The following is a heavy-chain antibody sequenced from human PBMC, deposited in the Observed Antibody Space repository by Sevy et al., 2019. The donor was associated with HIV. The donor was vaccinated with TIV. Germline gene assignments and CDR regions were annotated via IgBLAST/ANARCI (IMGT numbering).Heavy chain of an antibody. CDR1: GGSISSYY. J-gene: IGHJ4*02. D-gene: IGHD6-19*01. CDR3: ARCGRDSTGRYYFDY. Sequence: SETLSLTCTVSGGSISSYYWSWIQQPPGKGLEWIGYIYYSGSTNYNPSLKSRVTISVDTSKNQFSLKLSSVTAADTAVYYCARCGRDSTGRYYFDYWGQGTLVTVSS. CDR2: IYYSGST. V-gene: IGHV4-59*01.